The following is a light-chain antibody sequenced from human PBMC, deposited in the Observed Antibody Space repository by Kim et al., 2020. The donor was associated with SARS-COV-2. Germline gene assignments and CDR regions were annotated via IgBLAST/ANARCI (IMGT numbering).Light chain of an antibody. CDR1: KLGDKY. CDR2: QDS. Sequence: SYELTQPPSVSVSPGQTASITCSGDKLGDKYACWYQHKPGQSPVLVIYQDSMRPSGIPERFSGSNSGNTATLTISGTQAMDEADYYCQAWDSSIVVFGGGTQLTVL. V-gene: IGLV3-1*01. J-gene: IGLJ2*01. CDR3: QAWDSSIVV.